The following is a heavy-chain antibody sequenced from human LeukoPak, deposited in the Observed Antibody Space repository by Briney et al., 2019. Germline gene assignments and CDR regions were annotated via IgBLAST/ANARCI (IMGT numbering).Heavy chain of an antibody. CDR3: AKDQKPDSGYDIDY. Sequence: PGGSLRLSCAASGFTISTYGMNWVRQAPRKGLEWVSVIFGSGDSTYYADSVEGRFTISRGKSKNTLYLQMHSLRAEDTAVYYCAKDQKPDSGYDIDYWGQGTLVTVSS. CDR1: GFTISTYG. V-gene: IGHV3-23*01. J-gene: IGHJ4*02. D-gene: IGHD5-12*01. CDR2: IFGSGDST.